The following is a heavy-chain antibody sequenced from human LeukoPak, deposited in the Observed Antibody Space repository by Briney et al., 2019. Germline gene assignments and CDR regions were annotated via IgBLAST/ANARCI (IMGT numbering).Heavy chain of an antibody. CDR3: ARDVSFEQLGNWFDP. Sequence: SETLSLTCTVSGGSISSYYWSWIRQPAGKGLEWIGRIYTSGSTNYNPSLKSRVTMSVDTSKNQFSLKLSSVTAADMAVYYCARDVSFEQLGNWFDPWGQGTLVTVSS. V-gene: IGHV4-4*07. J-gene: IGHJ5*02. D-gene: IGHD6-13*01. CDR2: IYTSGST. CDR1: GGSISSYY.